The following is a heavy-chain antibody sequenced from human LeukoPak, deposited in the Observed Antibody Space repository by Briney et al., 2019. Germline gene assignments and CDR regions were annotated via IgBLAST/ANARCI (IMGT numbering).Heavy chain of an antibody. J-gene: IGHJ4*02. CDR2: ISSSSSNI. CDR1: GFTFRDYY. Sequence: GGSLRLSCAASGFTFRDYYMSWIRQAPGKGLEWVSFISSSSSNINYADSVKGRFTISRDNAKNSLYLQMNSLRAEDTAVYYCARSGTGYEKAFFDYWGQGTLVTVSS. V-gene: IGHV3-11*06. D-gene: IGHD5-12*01. CDR3: ARSGTGYEKAFFDY.